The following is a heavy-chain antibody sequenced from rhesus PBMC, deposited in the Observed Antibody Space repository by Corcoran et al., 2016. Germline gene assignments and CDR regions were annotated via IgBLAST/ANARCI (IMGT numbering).Heavy chain of an antibody. CDR2: INGNRRTT. V-gene: IGHV4-80*01. Sequence: QVQLQESGPGLVKPSETLSLTCAVSGGSVSSYWWSWIRQPPGEGLEGIGEINGNRRTTNHTPSLRCRVTISTAASPTQFSLKLTSVTAADTAVYYCARYNYFTWSPQYYFDYWGRGVLVTVSS. CDR1: GGSVSSYW. D-gene: IGHD1-1*01. J-gene: IGHJ4*01. CDR3: ARYNYFTWSPQYYFDY.